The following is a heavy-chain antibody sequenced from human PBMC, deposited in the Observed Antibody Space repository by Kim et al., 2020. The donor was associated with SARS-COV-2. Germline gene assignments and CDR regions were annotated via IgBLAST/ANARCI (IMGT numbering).Heavy chain of an antibody. V-gene: IGHV3-11*01. CDR1: GFTFSNAW. Sequence: GGSLRLSCAASGFTFSNAWMSWVRQAPGKGLEWVASIRSDDHTSYSESVKGRFTISRADAKKSLYLQMNSLRAEDTAVYYCARETYFYENSGYYDTVTGKWFAPWGQGTLVIVSS. J-gene: IGHJ5*02. CDR2: IRSDDHT. CDR3: ARETYFYENSGYYDTVTGKWFAP. D-gene: IGHD3-22*01.